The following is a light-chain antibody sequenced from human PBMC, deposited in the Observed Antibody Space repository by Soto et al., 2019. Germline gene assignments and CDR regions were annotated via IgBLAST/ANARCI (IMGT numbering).Light chain of an antibody. CDR3: QQYNSIPWT. CDR2: KAS. V-gene: IGKV1-5*03. Sequence: DIQMTQSPSTLSASVGDRVTITCRASQSISSWLAWYQQKPGKAPKLLIYKASSLDSGVPSRFSGRGSGTEFTLTISSLQPDDFATYYCQQYNSIPWTFGPGT. CDR1: QSISSW. J-gene: IGKJ1*01.